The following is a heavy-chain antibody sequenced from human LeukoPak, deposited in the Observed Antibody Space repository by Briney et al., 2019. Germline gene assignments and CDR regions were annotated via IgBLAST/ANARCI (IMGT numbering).Heavy chain of an antibody. Sequence: ASVKVSCKASGYTFTGYYMHWVRQAPGQGREWMGRINPNSGGTNYAQKFQGRVTMTRDTSISTAYMEPSRLRSDDTAVYYCARDYGPYYMDVWGKGTTVTVSS. CDR2: INPNSGGT. J-gene: IGHJ6*03. D-gene: IGHD3-10*01. CDR3: ARDYGPYYMDV. V-gene: IGHV1-2*06. CDR1: GYTFTGYY.